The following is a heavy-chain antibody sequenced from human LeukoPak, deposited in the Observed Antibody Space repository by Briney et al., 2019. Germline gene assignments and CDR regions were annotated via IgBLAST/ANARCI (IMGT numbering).Heavy chain of an antibody. D-gene: IGHD3-22*01. CDR3: AGFYYYDSSGYREYYFDY. CDR1: GGSISSSSYY. Sequence: PSETLSLTCTVSGGSISSSSYYWGWIRQPPGKGLEWIGSIYYSGSTYYNPSLESRVTISVDTSKNQFSLKLSSVTAADTAVYYCAGFYYYDSSGYREYYFDYWGQGTLVTVSS. V-gene: IGHV4-39*01. J-gene: IGHJ4*02. CDR2: IYYSGST.